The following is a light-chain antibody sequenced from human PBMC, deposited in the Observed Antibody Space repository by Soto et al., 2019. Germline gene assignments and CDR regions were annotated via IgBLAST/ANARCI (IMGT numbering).Light chain of an antibody. V-gene: IGKV3-11*01. CDR2: DAS. CDR3: QQRTNCPLT. CDR1: QSVSKY. J-gene: IGKJ4*01. Sequence: EIVLTQSPATLSLSPGERATLSCRASQSVSKYLAWYQQKPGQAPRLLIYDASNRATGVPARFSGSGSETDFTLTISSLEPEDFAVYYCQQRTNCPLTFGGGTKVEIK.